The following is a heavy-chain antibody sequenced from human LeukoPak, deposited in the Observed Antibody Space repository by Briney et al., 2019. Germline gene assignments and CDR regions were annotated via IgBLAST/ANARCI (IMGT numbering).Heavy chain of an antibody. CDR1: GGSISSSNW. CDR3: ARGRHYYDSSGYPFDY. J-gene: IGHJ4*02. V-gene: IGHV4-4*02. CDR2: IYHSGST. Sequence: SETLSLTCAVSGGSISSSNWWSWVRQPPGKGLEWIGEIYHSGSTNYNPSLKSRVTISVDKSKNQFSLKLSSVTAADTAVYYCARGRHYYDSSGYPFDYWGQGTLVTVSS. D-gene: IGHD3-22*01.